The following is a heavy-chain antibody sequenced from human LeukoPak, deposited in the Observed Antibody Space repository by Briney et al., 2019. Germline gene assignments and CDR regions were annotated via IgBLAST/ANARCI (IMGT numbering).Heavy chain of an antibody. Sequence: PGGSLRLSCAASGFTVSSNYMSWVRQAPGKGLEGVSVIYSGGSTYYADSVKGRFTIYRHNSKNTLYLQMNSLRAEDTAVYYCARDGSSWYKGMDVWGQGTTVTVSS. CDR1: GFTVSSNY. V-gene: IGHV3-53*04. CDR2: IYSGGST. CDR3: ARDGSSWYKGMDV. D-gene: IGHD6-13*01. J-gene: IGHJ6*02.